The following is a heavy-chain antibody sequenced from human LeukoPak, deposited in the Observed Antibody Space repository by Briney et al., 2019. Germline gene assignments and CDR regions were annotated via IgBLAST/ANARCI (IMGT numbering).Heavy chain of an antibody. D-gene: IGHD2-21*02. V-gene: IGHV1-3*03. CDR2: INVGNGNT. CDR1: GYTFTSYA. CDR3: ARSAGDSFDY. J-gene: IGHJ4*02. Sequence: ASVKVSCKASGYTFTSYAMHWVRQAPGQSLEWMGWINVGNGNTKYSQEFQGRVTITRGTSASTAYMEMSSLRSEDMAVYYCARSAGDSFDYWGQGTLVTVSS.